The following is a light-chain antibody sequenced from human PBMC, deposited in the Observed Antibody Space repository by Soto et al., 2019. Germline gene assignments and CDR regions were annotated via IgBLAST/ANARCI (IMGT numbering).Light chain of an antibody. V-gene: IGKV1-5*03. CDR3: QQYHSYSLT. CDR2: KAY. CDR1: QSISSW. Sequence: DIQMTQSPSTLSASVGDRVTITCRASQSISSWLAWYQQKPGKAPKLLIYKAYSLEGGVPSRFSGSGSGTDFTLTISSLQPDDFATYYCQQYHSYSLTFGGGTKVDI. J-gene: IGKJ4*01.